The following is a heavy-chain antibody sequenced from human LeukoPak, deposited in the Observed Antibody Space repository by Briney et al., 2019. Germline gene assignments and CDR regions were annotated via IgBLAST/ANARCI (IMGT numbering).Heavy chain of an antibody. J-gene: IGHJ4*02. CDR3: ARVSRSRTFDY. CDR1: GGTFSSYA. V-gene: IGHV1-69*05. D-gene: IGHD6-13*01. Sequence: SVKVSCKASGGTFSSYAISWVRQAPGQGLEWMGGIIPIFGTANYAQKFQGRVTMTRDTSTSTVYMELSSLRSEDTAVYYCARVSRSRTFDYWGQGTLVTVSS. CDR2: IIPIFGTA.